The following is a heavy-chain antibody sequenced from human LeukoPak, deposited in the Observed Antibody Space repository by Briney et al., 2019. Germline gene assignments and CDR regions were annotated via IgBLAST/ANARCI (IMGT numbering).Heavy chain of an antibody. J-gene: IGHJ4*02. D-gene: IGHD3-10*01. CDR2: IASDGSST. V-gene: IGHV3-74*01. CDR1: GFTFSSYW. CDR3: ARDRPTMVRGVIINPDFDY. Sequence: GGSLRLSCAASGFTFSSYWMNWVRQAPGKGLVWVSRIASDGSSTTYADSVKGRFTISRDNSKNTLYLQMNSLRAEDTAVYYCARDRPTMVRGVIINPDFDYWGQGTLVTVSS.